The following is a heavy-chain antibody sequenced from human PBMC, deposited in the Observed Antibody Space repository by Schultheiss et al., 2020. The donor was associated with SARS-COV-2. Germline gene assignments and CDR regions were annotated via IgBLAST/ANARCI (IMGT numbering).Heavy chain of an antibody. Sequence: SQTLSLTCAVYGGSFSGYYWSWIRQPPGKGLEWIGEINHSGSTNYNPSLKSRVTISVDTSKNQFSLKLISVTAADTAVYYCARGYRPNVWGKGTTVTVSS. V-gene: IGHV4-34*01. CDR3: ARGYRPNV. CDR2: INHSGST. D-gene: IGHD1-1*01. CDR1: GGSFSGYY. J-gene: IGHJ6*04.